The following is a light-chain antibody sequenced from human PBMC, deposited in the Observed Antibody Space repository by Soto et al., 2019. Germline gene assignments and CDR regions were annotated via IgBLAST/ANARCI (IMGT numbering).Light chain of an antibody. J-gene: IGKJ3*01. CDR3: QQYYRLPFT. V-gene: IGKV4-1*01. CDR2: WAS. CDR1: QSVLYSSSNKSY. Sequence: DIVMTQSPDSLAVSLGERATINCKSSQSVLYSSSNKSYLIWYQQKPGQPPKLLIYWASTRESGVPDRFSGSGSGTDFTLTISSLQAEDVAVYYCQQYYRLPFTFGPGTKVDIK.